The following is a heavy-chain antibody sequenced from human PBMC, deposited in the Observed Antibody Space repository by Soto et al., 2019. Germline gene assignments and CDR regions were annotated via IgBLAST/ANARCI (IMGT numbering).Heavy chain of an antibody. CDR2: IIPMFATP. D-gene: IGHD3-22*01. V-gene: IGHV1-69*01. CDR3: ARGRHYYDRSGDPIYYYHGLDV. J-gene: IGHJ6*02. Sequence: QVRLVQSGAEVKKAGSSVKVSCKASGGTFSSYGISWVRQAPGQGLEWMGGIIPMFATPHYAQKFQGRVSITADECASTAYMQLSSLTSEDTAVYYCARGRHYYDRSGDPIYYYHGLDVWGQGTTVTVSS. CDR1: GGTFSSYG.